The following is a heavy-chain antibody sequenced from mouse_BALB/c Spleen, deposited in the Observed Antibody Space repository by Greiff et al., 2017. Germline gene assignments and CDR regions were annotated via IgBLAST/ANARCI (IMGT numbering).Heavy chain of an antibody. CDR1: GFNIKDTY. V-gene: IGHV14-3*02. CDR2: IDPANGNT. J-gene: IGHJ1*01. CDR3: ARDYGVYFDV. Sequence: VQLQQSGAELVKPGASVKLSCTASGFNIKDTYMHWVKQRPEQGLEWIGRIDPANGNTKYDPKFQGKATITADTSSNTAYLQLSSLTSEDTAVCYGARDYGVYFDVWGAGTTVTVSS. D-gene: IGHD2-4*01.